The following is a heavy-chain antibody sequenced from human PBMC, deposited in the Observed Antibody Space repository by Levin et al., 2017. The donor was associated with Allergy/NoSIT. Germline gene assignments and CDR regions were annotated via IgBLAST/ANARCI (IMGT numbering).Heavy chain of an antibody. Sequence: LPGGSLRLSCAASGFTFSSYAMHWVRQAPGKGLEWVAVISYDGSNKYYADSVKGRFTISRDNSKNTLYLQMNSLRAEDTAVYYCARGGAGWQKWELKGGFDYWGQGTLVTVSS. CDR2: ISYDGSNK. CDR3: ARGGAGWQKWELKGGFDY. V-gene: IGHV3-30-3*01. D-gene: IGHD1-26*01. CDR1: GFTFSSYA. J-gene: IGHJ4*02.